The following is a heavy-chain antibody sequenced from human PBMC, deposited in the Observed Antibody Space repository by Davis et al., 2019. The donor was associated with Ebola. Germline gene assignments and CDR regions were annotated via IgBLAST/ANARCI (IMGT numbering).Heavy chain of an antibody. CDR2: INTPTGNP. J-gene: IGHJ6*02. Sequence: ASVKVSCKASGYTFIDYTVNWVRQAPGQGLEWMGWINTPTGNPTYAQGFTGRFVFSLDTFDSTAYLQISSLKAEDTAVYYCARSYSSGWYSGAYYYAMDVWGQGTTVTVSS. CDR3: ARSYSSGWYSGAYYYAMDV. V-gene: IGHV7-4-1*02. CDR1: GYTFIDYT. D-gene: IGHD6-19*01.